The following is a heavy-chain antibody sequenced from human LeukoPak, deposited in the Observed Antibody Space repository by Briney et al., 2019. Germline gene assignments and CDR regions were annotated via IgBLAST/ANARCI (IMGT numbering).Heavy chain of an antibody. D-gene: IGHD5-24*01. CDR3: AKDWVWLQPEYYFDY. J-gene: IGHJ4*02. CDR2: VSGSGGST. Sequence: GGSLRLSCAASGFTFASYAMTWVRQAPGKGLEWVSAVSGSGGSTYSADSVKGRFTISRDNSKNTLYLQMNSLRAEDTAVYYCAKDWVWLQPEYYFDYWGQGTLVTVSS. V-gene: IGHV3-23*01. CDR1: GFTFASYA.